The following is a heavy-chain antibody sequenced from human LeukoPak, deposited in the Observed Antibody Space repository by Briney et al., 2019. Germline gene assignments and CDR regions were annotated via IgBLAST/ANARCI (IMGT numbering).Heavy chain of an antibody. CDR3: PRYTHYGGNPRAYFNY. J-gene: IGHJ4*02. V-gene: IGHV5-51*01. Sequence: GESLKISCKGSGYSFTSYWIGWARQMPGKGLEWMGIIYPGDSDTRYSPSFQGQVTISADKSISTAYLQWSSLKASDTAMYYGPRYTHYGGNPRAYFNYWGQGTLITVSS. D-gene: IGHD4-23*01. CDR2: IYPGDSDT. CDR1: GYSFTSYW.